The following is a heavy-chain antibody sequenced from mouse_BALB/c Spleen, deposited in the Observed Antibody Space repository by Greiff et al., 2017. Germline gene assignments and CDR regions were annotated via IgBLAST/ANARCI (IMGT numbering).Heavy chain of an antibody. Sequence: QVQLQQPGAELVKPGASVKLSCKASGYTFTSYWMHWVKQRPGQGLEWIGEINPSNGRTNYNEKFKSKATLTVDKSSSTAYMQLSSLTSEDSAVYYCTLYDGYSWGQGTLVTVSA. CDR3: TLYDGYS. V-gene: IGHV1S81*02. CDR2: INPSNGRT. J-gene: IGHJ3*01. CDR1: GYTFTSYW. D-gene: IGHD2-3*01.